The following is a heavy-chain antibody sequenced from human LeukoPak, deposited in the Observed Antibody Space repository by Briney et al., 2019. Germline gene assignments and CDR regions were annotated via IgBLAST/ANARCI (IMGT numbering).Heavy chain of an antibody. V-gene: IGHV4-39*07. CDR2: IYYSGST. Sequence: SETLSLTCTVSGGSISSSSYYWGWIRQPPGKGLEWIGSIYYSGSTYYNPSLKSRVTISVDTSKNQFSLKLSSVTAADTAVYYCARAPAVEFGELLFPFDYWGQGTLVTVSS. D-gene: IGHD3-10*01. CDR3: ARAPAVEFGELLFPFDY. J-gene: IGHJ4*02. CDR1: GGSISSSSYY.